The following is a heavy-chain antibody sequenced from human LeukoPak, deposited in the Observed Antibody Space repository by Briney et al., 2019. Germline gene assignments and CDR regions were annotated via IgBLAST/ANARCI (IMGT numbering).Heavy chain of an antibody. V-gene: IGHV5-51*01. CDR2: IYPRDSRT. CDR1: GYSFSSYW. Sequence: PGESLKISCKGSGYSFSSYWIAWVRQIPGKGLELMGVIYPRDSRTTYSPSFQDQVTISADKSISTAYLQWTSLKASDTAMYYCARHLSDITSSPNYWGPGTLVTVSS. J-gene: IGHJ4*02. D-gene: IGHD2-2*01. CDR3: ARHLSDITSSPNY.